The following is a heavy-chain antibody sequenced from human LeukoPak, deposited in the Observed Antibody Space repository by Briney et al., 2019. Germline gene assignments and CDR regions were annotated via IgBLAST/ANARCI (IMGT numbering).Heavy chain of an antibody. CDR3: AKQVGYSYGYIDY. D-gene: IGHD5-18*01. CDR1: GFTFSIYA. J-gene: IGHJ4*02. Sequence: GGSLRLSCAASGFTFSIYAMSWVRQATGKGLEWVSGVSDSGGSTYYADSVKGRFTIPRDNSKNTLYLQMNSLRAEDTAVYYCAKQVGYSYGYIDYWGQGTLVTVSS. V-gene: IGHV3-23*01. CDR2: VSDSGGST.